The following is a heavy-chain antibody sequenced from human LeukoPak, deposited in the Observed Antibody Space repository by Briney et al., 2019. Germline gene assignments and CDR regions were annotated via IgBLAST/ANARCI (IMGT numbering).Heavy chain of an antibody. D-gene: IGHD6-19*01. V-gene: IGHV4-30-4*01. CDR1: GGSISSGDYY. CDR2: IYYSGST. J-gene: IGHJ4*02. Sequence: SETLSLTCTVSGGSISSGDYYWSWLRQPPGKGLEWIGYIYYSGSTYYNPSLKTRVTISVDTSKNQFSLKLSSVTAADTAVYYCARGQELAGLGYWGQGTLVTVSS. CDR3: ARGQELAGLGY.